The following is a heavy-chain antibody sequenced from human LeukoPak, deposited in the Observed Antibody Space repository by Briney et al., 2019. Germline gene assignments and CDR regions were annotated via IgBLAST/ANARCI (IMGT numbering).Heavy chain of an antibody. V-gene: IGHV1-2*02. D-gene: IGHD3-22*01. CDR2: INPNSGGT. CDR1: GYTFTSYA. CDR3: ARGDDDYYDSSGYPPGY. J-gene: IGHJ4*02. Sequence: ASVKVSCKASGYTFTSYAMNWVRQAPGQGLEWMGWINPNSGGTNYAQKFQGRVTMTRDTSISTAYMELSRLRSDDTAVYYCARGDDDYYDSSGYPPGYWGQGTLVTVSS.